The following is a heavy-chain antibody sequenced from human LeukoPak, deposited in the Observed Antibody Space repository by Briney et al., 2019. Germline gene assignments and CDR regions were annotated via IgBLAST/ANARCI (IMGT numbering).Heavy chain of an antibody. Sequence: EGSLRLSCAASGFTFSTYAMSWVRQAPGKGLEWVSAISGSGGSTYYADSVKGRFTISRDNSKNTLYLQMNSLRAEDTAVYYCAKDQGPVVAATPDYWGQGTLVTVSS. CDR2: ISGSGGST. V-gene: IGHV3-23*01. CDR1: GFTFSTYA. CDR3: AKDQGPVVAATPDY. J-gene: IGHJ4*02. D-gene: IGHD2-15*01.